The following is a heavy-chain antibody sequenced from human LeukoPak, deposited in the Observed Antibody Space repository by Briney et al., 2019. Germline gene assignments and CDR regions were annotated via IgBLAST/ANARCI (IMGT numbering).Heavy chain of an antibody. Sequence: HTGGSLRLSCAASGFTVGSNFMTWVRQAPGKGLEWVSVIYSGGSTYYADSVKDRFTISRDNSKNMLYLQVNSLRAEDTAVYYCARGGDSLHYWGQGTLVTVSS. J-gene: IGHJ4*02. CDR2: IYSGGST. CDR1: GFTVGSNF. D-gene: IGHD3-10*01. CDR3: ARGGDSLHY. V-gene: IGHV3-66*01.